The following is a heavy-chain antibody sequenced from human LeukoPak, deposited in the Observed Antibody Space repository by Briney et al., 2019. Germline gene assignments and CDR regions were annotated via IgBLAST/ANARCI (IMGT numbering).Heavy chain of an antibody. CDR1: GYTFTSYY. CDR3: ARPGAYSGYDLDAFDI. D-gene: IGHD5-12*01. Sequence: ASVKVSCKASGYTFTSYYMHWVRQAPGQGLEWMGIINPSGGSTSYAQKFQGRVTMTRDTSTSTAYMELSSLRSEDTAVYYCARPGAYSGYDLDAFDIWGQGTMVTVSS. J-gene: IGHJ3*02. V-gene: IGHV1-46*01. CDR2: INPSGGST.